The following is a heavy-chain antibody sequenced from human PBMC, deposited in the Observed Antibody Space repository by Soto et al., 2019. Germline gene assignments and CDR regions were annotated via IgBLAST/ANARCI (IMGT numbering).Heavy chain of an antibody. CDR1: GFTFSAYW. D-gene: IGHD3-3*01. CDR2: INPDGTKT. J-gene: IGHJ5*02. CDR3: SNGHLGLRDT. Sequence: GGSLRLSCAVSGFTFSAYWMHWVRQTPGKRLVWVSRINPDGTKTNYADSVEGRFTISRDNAKSTLYLQMNSLSAEHKAIYFCSNGHLGLRDTWGQGTLVTVSS. V-gene: IGHV3-74*01.